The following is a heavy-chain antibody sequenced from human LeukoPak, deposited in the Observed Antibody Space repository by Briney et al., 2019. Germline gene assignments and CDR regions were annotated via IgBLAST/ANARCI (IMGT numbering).Heavy chain of an antibody. CDR3: ARDSSSYYFDY. Sequence: GGSLRLSCAASGFTVTSNHMNWVRQAPGKGLEWVSIIYTGGTTHYADPLKDRFTISRDDSINTLYLQMNSLRAEDTAVYYCARDSSSYYFDYWGQGTLVTVSS. CDR1: GFTVTSNH. J-gene: IGHJ4*02. V-gene: IGHV3-66*01. CDR2: IYTGGTT. D-gene: IGHD6-6*01.